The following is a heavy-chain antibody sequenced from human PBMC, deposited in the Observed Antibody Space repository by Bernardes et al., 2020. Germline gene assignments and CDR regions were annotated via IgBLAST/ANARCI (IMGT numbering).Heavy chain of an antibody. V-gene: IGHV3-74*03. CDR1: GFTFSRFW. CDR3: TRDNVLMDFDY. J-gene: IGHJ4*02. CDR2: INTDGSST. Sequence: GGSLRLSCGASGFTFSRFWMHWVRQAPGKGLVWVSQINTDGSSTTYADSVKGRFTVSRDNAKNTLYLQMNSLRAEDTAVYYCTRDNVLMDFDYWGQGTLVTVSS. D-gene: IGHD2-8*01.